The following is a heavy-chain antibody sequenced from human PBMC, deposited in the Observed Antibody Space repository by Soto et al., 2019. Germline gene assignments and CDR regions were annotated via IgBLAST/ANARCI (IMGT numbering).Heavy chain of an antibody. CDR1: GFTFSDYY. CDR2: ISSSGSTI. D-gene: IGHD3-22*01. Sequence: PGGSLRLSCAASGFTFSDYYMSWIRQAPGKGLEWVSYISSSGSTIYYADSVKGRFTISRDNAKNSLYLQMNSLRAEDTAAYYFARASTYYYDSSGYYYYWGQGTLVTVSS. V-gene: IGHV3-11*01. J-gene: IGHJ4*02. CDR3: ARASTYYYDSSGYYYY.